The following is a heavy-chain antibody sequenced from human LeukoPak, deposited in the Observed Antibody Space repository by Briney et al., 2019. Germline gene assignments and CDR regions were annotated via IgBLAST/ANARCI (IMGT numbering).Heavy chain of an antibody. CDR3: ARGEVWFGELFAQYFDY. V-gene: IGHV3-64*01. J-gene: IGHJ4*02. CDR2: ISSNGGST. D-gene: IGHD3-10*01. CDR1: GFTFSSYA. Sequence: GVSLTLYCAASGFTFSSYARHWVRQAPGKGLEYFSAISSNGGSTYYANSVKGRFTISRDNSKNTLYLQMGSLRAEDMAVYYCARGEVWFGELFAQYFDYWGQGTLVTVSS.